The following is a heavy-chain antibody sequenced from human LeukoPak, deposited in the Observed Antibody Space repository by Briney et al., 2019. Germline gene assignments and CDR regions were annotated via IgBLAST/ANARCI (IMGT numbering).Heavy chain of an antibody. CDR2: IIPIFGTA. CDR3: AKGHLFANYDFWSGYPYYFDY. D-gene: IGHD3-3*01. CDR1: GYTFTSYY. V-gene: IGHV1-69*06. Sequence: SVKVSCKASGYTFTSYYMHWVRQAPGQGLEWMGGIIPIFGTANYAQKFQGRVTITADKSTSTAYMELSSLRSEDTAVYYCAKGHLFANYDFWSGYPYYFDYWGQGTLVTVSS. J-gene: IGHJ4*02.